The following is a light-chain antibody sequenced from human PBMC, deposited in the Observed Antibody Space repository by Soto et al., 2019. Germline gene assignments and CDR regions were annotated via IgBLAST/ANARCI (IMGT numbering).Light chain of an antibody. CDR2: RAS. V-gene: IGKV1-5*03. Sequence: DIQMTQSPSTLSASVGDRVTITCRASQTISSWLAWYQQKPGKAPKLLIYRASILESGVPSRFSGSGSGAEFTLTISSLQPDDFATYYCQHYDSYSGTFGPGTEVDIK. CDR1: QTISSW. CDR3: QHYDSYSGT. J-gene: IGKJ3*01.